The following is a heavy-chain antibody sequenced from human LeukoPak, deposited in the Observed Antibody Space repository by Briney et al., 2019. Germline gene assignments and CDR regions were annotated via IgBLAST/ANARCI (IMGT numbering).Heavy chain of an antibody. D-gene: IGHD3-10*01. CDR3: ATLYGSGSYHIVY. J-gene: IGHJ4*02. Sequence: SETLSLTCTVSSASIRSSNYYWGWIRQPPGKGLEWLGSIYYNGNTYYNPSLKSRVTISVNTSKNQFSLKLNSVTAADTAVYYCATLYGSGSYHIVYWGQGTLVTVSS. CDR2: IYYNGNT. V-gene: IGHV4-39*01. CDR1: SASIRSSNYY.